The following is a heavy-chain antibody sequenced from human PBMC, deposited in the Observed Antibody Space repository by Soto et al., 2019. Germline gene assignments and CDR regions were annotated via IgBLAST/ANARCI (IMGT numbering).Heavy chain of an antibody. CDR2: IRRKDYGGTP. Sequence: PGGSLRLSCTGSGFAFGDYAINWFRQAPGKGLEWVGFIRRKDYGGTPEYAASVKDRFTISRDDSKSIAYLQMNSLKTEDTAVYFCTRKALGLTSLLFDYWGQGT. V-gene: IGHV3-49*03. D-gene: IGHD3-10*01. CDR1: GFAFGDYA. J-gene: IGHJ4*02. CDR3: TRKALGLTSLLFDY.